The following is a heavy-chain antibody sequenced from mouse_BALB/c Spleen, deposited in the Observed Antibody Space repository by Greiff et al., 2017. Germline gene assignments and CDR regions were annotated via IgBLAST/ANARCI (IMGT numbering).Heavy chain of an antibody. V-gene: IGHV5-12-2*01. Sequence: EVKLEESGGGLVQPGGSLKLSCAASGFTFSSYTMSWVRQTPEKRLEWVAYISNGGGSTYYPDTVKGRFTISRDNAKNTLYLQMSSLKSEDTTMYYCAREGSSYGFAYWGQGTLVTVSA. D-gene: IGHD1-1*01. CDR2: ISNGGGST. CDR3: AREGSSYGFAY. CDR1: GFTFSSYT. J-gene: IGHJ3*01.